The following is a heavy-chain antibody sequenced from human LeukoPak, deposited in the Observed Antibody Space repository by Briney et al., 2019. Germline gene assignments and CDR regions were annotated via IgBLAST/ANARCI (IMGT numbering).Heavy chain of an antibody. D-gene: IGHD3-22*01. V-gene: IGHV1-69*04. J-gene: IGHJ4*02. CDR3: ARASLDSSRSPLFDY. CDR1: GGTFSSYA. CDR2: IIPILGIA. Sequence: ASVKVSCKASGGTFSSYAINWVRQAPGQGLEWMGRIIPILGIANYAQKFQGRVTITADKSTSTAYMELSGLRSEDTAVYYCARASLDSSRSPLFDYWGQGTLVTVSS.